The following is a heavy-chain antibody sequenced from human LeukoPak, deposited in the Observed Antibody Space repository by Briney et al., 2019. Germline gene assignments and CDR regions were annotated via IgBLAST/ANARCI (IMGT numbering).Heavy chain of an antibody. D-gene: IGHD5-24*01. V-gene: IGHV3-21*01. J-gene: IGHJ4*02. CDR1: GFTFSSYS. Sequence: KTGGSLRLSCAASGFTFSSYSMNWVRQAPGKGLEWVSSISSSSSYIYYADSVKGRFTISRNNAKNSLYLQMNSLRAEDTAVYYCARDGYNYVSRLDYWGQGTLVTVSS. CDR3: ARDGYNYVSRLDY. CDR2: ISSSSSYI.